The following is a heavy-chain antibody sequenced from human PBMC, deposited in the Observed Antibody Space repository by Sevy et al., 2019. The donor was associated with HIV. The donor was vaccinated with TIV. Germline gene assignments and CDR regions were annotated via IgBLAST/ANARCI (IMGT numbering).Heavy chain of an antibody. D-gene: IGHD1-1*01. CDR1: GFTFRSFS. CDR3: ARGSARVIVPTAGFDS. J-gene: IGHJ5*01. Sequence: GGSLRLSCSASGFTFRSFSMHWVRQAPGKGLEWVAAIWYDGRTKQYADSVKGRFTISRDNSKNMLSLEMNSLRAEDTGLYFCARGSARVIVPTAGFDSWGQGTVVTVS. V-gene: IGHV3-33*01. CDR2: IWYDGRTK.